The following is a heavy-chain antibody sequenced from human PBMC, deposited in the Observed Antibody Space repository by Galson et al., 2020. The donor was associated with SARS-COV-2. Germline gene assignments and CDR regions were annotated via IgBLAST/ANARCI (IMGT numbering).Heavy chain of an antibody. D-gene: IGHD1-7*01. J-gene: IGHJ4*02. CDR2: IYYSGST. CDR3: ARAGGDNWNLWFFDY. Sequence: SETLSLTCTVSGGSISSGGYYWSWIRQHPGKGLEWIGYIYYSGSTYYNPSLKSRVTISVDTSKNQFSLKLSSVTAADTAVYYCARAGGDNWNLWFFDYWGQGTLVTVSS. CDR1: GGSISSGGYY. V-gene: IGHV4-31*03.